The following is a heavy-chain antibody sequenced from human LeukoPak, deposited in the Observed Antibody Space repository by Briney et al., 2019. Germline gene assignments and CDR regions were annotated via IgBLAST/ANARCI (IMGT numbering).Heavy chain of an antibody. V-gene: IGHV3-13*01. J-gene: IGHJ3*02. CDR1: GFTFTIYD. CDR2: IGKGGDT. Sequence: PGGSLTLSCAASGFTFTIYDFHWVRQVTGKGLEWVSGIGKGGDTYYAGSVKGRFTISRENAKSSLYLQMNSLRAGDTAVYFCTRGAAGFDIWGQGTMVIVAS. CDR3: TRGAAGFDI.